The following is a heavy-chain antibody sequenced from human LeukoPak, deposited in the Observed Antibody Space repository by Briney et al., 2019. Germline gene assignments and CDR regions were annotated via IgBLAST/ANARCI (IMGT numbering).Heavy chain of an antibody. Sequence: GESLKISCKGSGYSFTNHWIGWVRQMPGKGLEWMGVIHPGDSDTRYSPSFQGQVTISADKSISTAYLQWSSLKASDTAMYYCARGGASSSWFTHFDYWGQGTLVTVSS. D-gene: IGHD6-13*01. CDR1: GYSFTNHW. CDR3: ARGGASSSWFTHFDY. V-gene: IGHV5-51*01. J-gene: IGHJ4*02. CDR2: IHPGDSDT.